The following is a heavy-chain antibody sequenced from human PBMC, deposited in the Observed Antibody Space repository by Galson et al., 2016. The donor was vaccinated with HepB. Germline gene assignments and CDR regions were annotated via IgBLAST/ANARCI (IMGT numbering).Heavy chain of an antibody. CDR1: GFTFTSYF. V-gene: IGHV3-23*01. CDR3: GKAIQYSHGYEVLSDY. D-gene: IGHD5-18*01. J-gene: IGHJ4*02. Sequence: SLRLSCAASGFTFTSYFMTWVRQAPGKGLEWVAGLSGTGGSEYYADSVKGRFTISRDNTEDTVYLQMNNLRAEDTAIYYCGKAIQYSHGYEVLSDYRGQGTLVTVSS. CDR2: LSGTGGSE.